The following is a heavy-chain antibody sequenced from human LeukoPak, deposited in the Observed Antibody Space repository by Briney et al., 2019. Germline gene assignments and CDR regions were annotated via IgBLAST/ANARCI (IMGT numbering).Heavy chain of an antibody. CDR3: ATATYSSSWFDP. Sequence: FYADSVKGRFTISRDNAKNSLYLQMNSLRAEDTAVYYCATATYSSSWFDPWGQGTLVTVSS. V-gene: IGHV3-11*01. D-gene: IGHD6-13*01. J-gene: IGHJ5*02.